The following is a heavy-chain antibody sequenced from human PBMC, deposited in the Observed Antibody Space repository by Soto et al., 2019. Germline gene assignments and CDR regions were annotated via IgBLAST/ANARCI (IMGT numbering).Heavy chain of an antibody. D-gene: IGHD6-13*01. J-gene: IGHJ4*02. V-gene: IGHV3-48*02. CDR1: GCTFSTYS. CDR2: ISSPGSTI. CDR3: ARGAAAGTSRFDY. Sequence: EVQVMESGGGLVQPGGSLRLSCAASGCTFSTYSMSWVRQAPGKGLEWVSYISSPGSTIYYADSVRGRFTISRDNAKNSLYLQMNSLRDEDTAVYYCARGAAAGTSRFDYWGQGTLVTVSS.